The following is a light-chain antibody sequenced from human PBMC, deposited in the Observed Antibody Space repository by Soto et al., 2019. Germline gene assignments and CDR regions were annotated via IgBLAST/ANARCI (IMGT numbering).Light chain of an antibody. CDR3: QQYASSMVYT. CDR1: QSFSTNY. J-gene: IGKJ2*01. Sequence: EIELTQSPGTLSLSPGESATLSCRASQSFSTNYVAWYQHKAGQAPRLLIYGASTRATGIPDRFSGSGSGTDYTLTISRLEPEDFAVYYCQQYASSMVYTFGQGTKLEVK. V-gene: IGKV3-20*01. CDR2: GAS.